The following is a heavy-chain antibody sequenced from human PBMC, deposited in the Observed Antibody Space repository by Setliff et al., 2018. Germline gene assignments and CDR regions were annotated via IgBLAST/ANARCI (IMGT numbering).Heavy chain of an antibody. Sequence: LRLSCAASGFTVSSNYMSWVRQAPGKGLEWVSVIYSGGSTYYADSVKGRFTISRDNSKNTLYLQMNSLRAEDTAVYYCARDKFYAFDIWGQGTMVTVSS. V-gene: IGHV3-53*01. CDR1: GFTVSSNY. J-gene: IGHJ3*02. CDR3: ARDKFYAFDI. CDR2: IYSGGST.